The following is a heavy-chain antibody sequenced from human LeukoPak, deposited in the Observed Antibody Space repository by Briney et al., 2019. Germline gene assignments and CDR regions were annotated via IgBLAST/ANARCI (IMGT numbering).Heavy chain of an antibody. J-gene: IGHJ3*02. CDR1: GFTFSSYW. V-gene: IGHV3-74*01. Sequence: GGSLRLSCAASGFTFSSYWMHWVRQAPGKGLVWVSRINSGGSSTSYADSVKGRLPLSRDNAKNTLYLQMTSLRAEDTAVHYCARVPYYYDSSGYYRPGAFDIWGQGTMVTVSS. CDR3: ARVPYYYDSSGYYRPGAFDI. CDR2: INSGGSST. D-gene: IGHD3-22*01.